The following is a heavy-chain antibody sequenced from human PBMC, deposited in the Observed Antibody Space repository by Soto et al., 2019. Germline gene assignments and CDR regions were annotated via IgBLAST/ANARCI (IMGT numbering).Heavy chain of an antibody. Sequence: QVQLQQWGAGLLKPSETLSLTCAVYGGSFSGYYWSWIRQPPGKGLEWIGEINHSGSTNYNPSLKSRVTISVDTSKIQCSLKLRSVTAADMAVYYCASGRWLRSSLDYWGQGTLVTVSS. J-gene: IGHJ4*02. CDR3: ASGRWLRSSLDY. D-gene: IGHD5-12*01. CDR1: GGSFSGYY. V-gene: IGHV4-34*01. CDR2: INHSGST.